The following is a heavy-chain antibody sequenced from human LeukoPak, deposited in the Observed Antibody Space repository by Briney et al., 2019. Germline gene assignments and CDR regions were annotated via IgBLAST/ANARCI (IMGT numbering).Heavy chain of an antibody. CDR2: IYYSGST. D-gene: IGHD2-15*01. Sequence: SETLSLTCTVSGGSISSFYWSWIRQPPGKELEWLGYIYYSGSTNYSPSLKSRVTISVDTSKNQFSLKLSPATAADTAVYYCARDRDIGTYYYYYGMDVWGQGTTVTVSS. CDR3: ARDRDIGTYYYYYGMDV. V-gene: IGHV4-59*01. J-gene: IGHJ6*02. CDR1: GGSISSFY.